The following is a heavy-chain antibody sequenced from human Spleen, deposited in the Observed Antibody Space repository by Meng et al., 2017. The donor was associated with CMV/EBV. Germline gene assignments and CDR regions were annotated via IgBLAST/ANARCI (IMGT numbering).Heavy chain of an antibody. CDR2: LSDTGST. D-gene: IGHD6-13*01. J-gene: IGHJ4*02. V-gene: IGHV4-39*01. Sequence: SETLSLTCSVSGGSVSSGSYYWGWIRQPPGKGLEWIGSLSDTGSTYYNPSLRSRVTMSIDTSKNQFSLRLNSVTAADTAVYYCARLGAAAGDYWGQGTLVTVSS. CDR3: ARLGAAAGDY. CDR1: GGSVSSGSYY.